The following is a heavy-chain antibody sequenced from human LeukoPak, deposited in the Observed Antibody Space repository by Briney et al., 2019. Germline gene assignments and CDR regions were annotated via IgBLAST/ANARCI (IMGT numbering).Heavy chain of an antibody. CDR1: GFTLSNYG. Sequence: GGSLRLSCAASGFTLSNYGMSWVRQAPGKGLEWVSYISSRSSTIYYADSVKGRFTISRDNAKNSVYLQMNSLRAEDTAVYYCAREEGWLQWPSFVYWGQGTLVTVSS. CDR2: ISSRSSTI. D-gene: IGHD5-24*01. V-gene: IGHV3-48*01. J-gene: IGHJ4*02. CDR3: AREEGWLQWPSFVY.